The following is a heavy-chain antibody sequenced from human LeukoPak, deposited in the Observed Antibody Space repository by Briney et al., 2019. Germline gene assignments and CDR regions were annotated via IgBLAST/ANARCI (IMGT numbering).Heavy chain of an antibody. J-gene: IGHJ4*02. V-gene: IGHV4-4*07. CDR2: IYTSGTT. Sequence: KPSETLSLTCNVSYYSISRGHYWSWIRQPAGKGLEWIGHIYTSGTTNYNPSLKSRVTMSIDTSKNQFSLKLSSVTAADTAIYYCARDAKYYYGSRTYFFFEYWGQGTLLSVSS. CDR1: YYSISRGHY. D-gene: IGHD3-10*01. CDR3: ARDAKYYYGSRTYFFFEY.